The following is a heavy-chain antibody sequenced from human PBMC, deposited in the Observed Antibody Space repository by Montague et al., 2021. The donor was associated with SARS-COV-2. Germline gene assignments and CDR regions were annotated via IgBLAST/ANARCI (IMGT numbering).Heavy chain of an antibody. Sequence: SETLSLTCTVSGGSISSSSYYWGWLRQPPGKGLEWIGSIYYSGSTYYNPSLKSRVTISVDTSKNQFSLKLSSVTAAGTAVYYCVEIVGAADYWGQGTLVTVSS. CDR3: VEIVGAADY. V-gene: IGHV4-39*01. J-gene: IGHJ4*02. CDR2: IYYSGST. CDR1: GGSISSSSYY. D-gene: IGHD1-26*01.